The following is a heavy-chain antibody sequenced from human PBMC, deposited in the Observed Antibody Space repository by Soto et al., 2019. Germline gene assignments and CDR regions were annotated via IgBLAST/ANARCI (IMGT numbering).Heavy chain of an antibody. D-gene: IGHD2-8*01. CDR2: MNPNTGNS. V-gene: IGHV1-8*01. CDR3: ARDRRDIVLAN. J-gene: IGHJ4*02. CDR1: GYTFTSYD. Sequence: ASVKVSCKASGYTFTSYDIYWVRQATGQGLEWMGWMNPNTGNSGYAQKFQGRVTMTSDTSISTAHMELSSLRSEDTAVYYCARDRRDIVLANWDQGTLVTVS.